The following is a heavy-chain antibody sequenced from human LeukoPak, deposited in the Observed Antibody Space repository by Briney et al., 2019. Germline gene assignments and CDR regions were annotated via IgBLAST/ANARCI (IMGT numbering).Heavy chain of an antibody. CDR1: GLAFSSYS. J-gene: IGHJ4*02. Sequence: GGSLRLSCVASGLAFSSYSMHWVRQAPGKGLEWVGAISYDGSDEYYTDSVKGRFTISRDNSKNTVYLQMNSLRADDTAVYYCARDFTPEWFDIHWGQGTLVTVS. CDR2: ISYDGSDE. V-gene: IGHV3-30*04. CDR3: ARDFTPEWFDIH. D-gene: IGHD3-3*01.